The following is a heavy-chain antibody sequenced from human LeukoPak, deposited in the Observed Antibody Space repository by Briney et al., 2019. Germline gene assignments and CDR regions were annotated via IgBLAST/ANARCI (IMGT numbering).Heavy chain of an antibody. CDR1: GYSIGSGYY. V-gene: IGHV4-38-2*02. CDR3: ARGRWTRGVYFDY. D-gene: IGHD4-23*01. Sequence: SETLSLTCTVSGYSIGSGYYWGWIRQPPGKGLEWIGSISHSWSTYYNPSLKSRVTISVDTSKNQFSLKLSSVTAADTAVYYCARGRWTRGVYFDYWGQGTLVTVSS. CDR2: ISHSWST. J-gene: IGHJ4*02.